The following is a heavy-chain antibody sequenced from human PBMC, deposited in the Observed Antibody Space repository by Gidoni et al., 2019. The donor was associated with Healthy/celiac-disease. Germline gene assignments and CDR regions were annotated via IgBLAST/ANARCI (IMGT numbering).Heavy chain of an antibody. D-gene: IGHD6-13*01. Sequence: HVQLVQSGAERMQPGASVKLSCKVSGYPSTRHYRHWMRKAPGQGLEWMGRTKRNSSGTNYAQKFQGWVTMTRDTSISTAYMELSRLRSDDTAVYDCARAAVGSYSSSWYINWFDPWGQGTLVTVSS. CDR1: GYPSTRHY. V-gene: IGHV1-2*04. CDR2: TKRNSSGT. CDR3: ARAAVGSYSSSWYINWFDP. J-gene: IGHJ5*02.